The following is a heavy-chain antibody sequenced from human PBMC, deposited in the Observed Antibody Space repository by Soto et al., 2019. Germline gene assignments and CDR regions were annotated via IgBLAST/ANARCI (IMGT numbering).Heavy chain of an antibody. CDR3: ARVWYYDILTGYPQPYFDY. J-gene: IGHJ4*02. CDR2: IYHSGST. V-gene: IGHV4-30-2*01. D-gene: IGHD3-9*01. CDR1: GGSISSGGYS. Sequence: PSETLSLTCAVSGGSISSGGYSWSWIRQPPGKGLEWIGYIYHSGSTYYNPSLKSRVTISVDRSKNQFSLKLSSVTAADTAVYYCARVWYYDILTGYPQPYFDYWGQGTLVTVSS.